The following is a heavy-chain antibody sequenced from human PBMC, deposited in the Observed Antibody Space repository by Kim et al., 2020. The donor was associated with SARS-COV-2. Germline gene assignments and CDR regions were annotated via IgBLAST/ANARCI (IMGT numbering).Heavy chain of an antibody. J-gene: IGHJ6*02. V-gene: IGHV1-69*13. CDR2: IIPIFGTA. Sequence: SVKVSCKASGGTFSSYAISWVRQAPGQGLEWMGGIIPIFGTANYAQKFQGRVTITADESTSTAYMELSSLRSEDTAVYYCAGVWGVGGVYYYYGMDVWGQGTTVTVSS. D-gene: IGHD3-16*01. CDR3: AGVWGVGGVYYYYGMDV. CDR1: GGTFSSYA.